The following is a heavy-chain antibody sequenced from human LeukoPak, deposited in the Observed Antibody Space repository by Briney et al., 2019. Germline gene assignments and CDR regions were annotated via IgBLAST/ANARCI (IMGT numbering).Heavy chain of an antibody. CDR2: ISSSGATI. Sequence: GGSLRLSCAASGFTFSSYETNWVRQAPGKGLEWISYISSSGATIYYADSVKGRLTSSRDNTKNSLYLQMNSLRGEDTAVYYCARGFRYFDIWGQGTMVTVSS. CDR3: ARGFRYFDI. D-gene: IGHD3-10*01. CDR1: GFTFSSYE. V-gene: IGHV3-48*03. J-gene: IGHJ3*02.